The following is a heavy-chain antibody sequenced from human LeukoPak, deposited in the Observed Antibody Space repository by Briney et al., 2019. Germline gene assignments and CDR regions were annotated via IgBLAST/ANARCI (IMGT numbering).Heavy chain of an antibody. CDR2: ISGSGSST. D-gene: IGHD7-27*01. CDR1: GFTFSSYA. V-gene: IGHV3-23*01. Sequence: PGGSLRLSCAASGFTFSSYAMSWVRQAPGTGLEWVSVISGSGSSTYYADSVKGRFTISRDNSKNTLYLQMNSLRAEDTAVYYCARESITGDRDFDYWGQGTLITVSS. CDR3: ARESITGDRDFDY. J-gene: IGHJ4*02.